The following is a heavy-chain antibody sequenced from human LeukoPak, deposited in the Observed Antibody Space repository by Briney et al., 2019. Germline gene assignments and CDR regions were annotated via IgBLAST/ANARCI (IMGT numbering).Heavy chain of an antibody. CDR2: INSDVSST. Sequence: GGSLRLSCAPSGFTFSSYWMHWVRHAPGKGLVWVSRINSDVSSTSYADSVKGRFTISRDNAKNTLYLQMNSLRAEDTAVYYCARRSSGPTSYYYYDMDVWGKGTTVTVSS. V-gene: IGHV3-74*01. CDR1: GFTFSSYW. CDR3: ARRSSGPTSYYYYDMDV. D-gene: IGHD3-22*01. J-gene: IGHJ6*03.